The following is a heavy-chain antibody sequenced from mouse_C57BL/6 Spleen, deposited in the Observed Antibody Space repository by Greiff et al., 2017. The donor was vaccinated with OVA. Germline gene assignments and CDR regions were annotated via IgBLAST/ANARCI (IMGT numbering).Heavy chain of an antibody. CDR1: GYSFTGYF. V-gene: IGHV1-20*01. Sequence: EVQLQQSGPELVKPGDSVKISCKASGYSFTGYFMNWVMQSPGKSLEWIGRINPYNGDTFYNQKFKGKATLTVDKSSSTAHMELRSLTSEAAADYFCANCSSSYGEFAYWGQGTLVTVSA. CDR3: ANCSSSYGEFAY. CDR2: INPYNGDT. D-gene: IGHD1-1*01. J-gene: IGHJ3*01.